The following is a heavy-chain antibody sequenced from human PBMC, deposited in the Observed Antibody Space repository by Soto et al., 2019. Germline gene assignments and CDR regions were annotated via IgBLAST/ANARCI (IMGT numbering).Heavy chain of an antibody. Sequence: QVQLVESGGGVVQPGRSLRLSCAASGFTFSSYAMHWVRQAPGKGLEWVAVISYDGSNKYYADSVKGRFTISRDNSKNTLYLQMNSLRAEDTAVYYCARGAKWELLPDWFDPLGQGTLVTVSS. CDR2: ISYDGSNK. D-gene: IGHD1-26*01. CDR3: ARGAKWELLPDWFDP. J-gene: IGHJ5*02. V-gene: IGHV3-30-3*01. CDR1: GFTFSSYA.